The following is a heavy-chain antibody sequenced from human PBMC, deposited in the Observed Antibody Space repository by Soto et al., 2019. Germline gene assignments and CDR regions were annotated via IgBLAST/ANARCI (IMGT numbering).Heavy chain of an antibody. Sequence: QVQLVQSGAEVKKPGSSVKVSCKASGGTFSSYAISWVRQAPGQGLEWMGGIIPIFGTANYAQKFQGRVTITAVESTSTADMELSSMRSEDTAVYYCAREWTEQWLQYGMDVWGQGTTVTVSS. CDR2: IIPIFGTA. CDR1: GGTFSSYA. CDR3: AREWTEQWLQYGMDV. J-gene: IGHJ6*02. D-gene: IGHD6-19*01. V-gene: IGHV1-69*01.